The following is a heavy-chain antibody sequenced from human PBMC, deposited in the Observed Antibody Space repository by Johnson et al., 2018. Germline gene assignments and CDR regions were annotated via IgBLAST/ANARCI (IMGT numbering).Heavy chain of an antibody. CDR1: GFSFSNYA. D-gene: IGHD2-8*01. V-gene: IGHV3-30-3*01. CDR2: ISYGGSSI. CDR3: AREFNAGCDAFDI. J-gene: IGHJ3*02. Sequence: VQLVESGGGVVQPGRSLRLSCTASGFSFSNYAMHWVRQAPGKGLEWVAIISYGGSSIYYTDSVKGRFTISRDNSKNKLYLQMNSRGTDDPAVYYCAREFNAGCDAFDIWGQGTMVTVSS.